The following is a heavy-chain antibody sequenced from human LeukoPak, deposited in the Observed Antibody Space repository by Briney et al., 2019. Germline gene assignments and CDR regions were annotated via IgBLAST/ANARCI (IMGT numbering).Heavy chain of an antibody. V-gene: IGHV3-7*04. Sequence: GGSLRLSCATSGFTFSSFWMSWVRQAPGRGLEWVANIHPEGNEKYHVESVKGRFTISRDNTRDLLFLQMNGLRVEDTAVYYCARGDDFSGDHWGQGTLVTVSS. J-gene: IGHJ4*02. CDR1: GFTFSSFW. CDR3: ARGDDFSGDH. D-gene: IGHD1-1*01. CDR2: IHPEGNEK.